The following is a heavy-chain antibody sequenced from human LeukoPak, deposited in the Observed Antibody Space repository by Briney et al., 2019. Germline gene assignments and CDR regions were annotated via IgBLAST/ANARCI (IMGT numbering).Heavy chain of an antibody. CDR1: GGSISSCC. J-gene: IGHJ6*02. V-gene: IGHV4-59*01. Sequence: PSETLSLTCTVSGGSISSCCWSWMRQPPGKGLEFLGYIYDSGSTNYNPSLQSRITISVDTSKKQLSLQLTSVTAADTAVYYCARAMNYYASSGYYSLFAMDVWGQGTTVTVSS. D-gene: IGHD3-22*01. CDR3: ARAMNYYASSGYYSLFAMDV. CDR2: IYDSGST.